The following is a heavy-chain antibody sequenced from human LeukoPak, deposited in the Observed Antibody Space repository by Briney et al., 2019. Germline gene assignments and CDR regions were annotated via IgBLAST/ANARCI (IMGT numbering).Heavy chain of an antibody. D-gene: IGHD2-2*01. V-gene: IGHV3-30-3*01. CDR2: ISYDGSNK. Sequence: GGSLRLSCTASEFTLSSYAMHWVRQAPGEGLEWVAAISYDGSNKYYADSVKGRFTISRDSSENTLYLQMNSLRAEDTAVYYCARGGCSSTSCSGFDYWGQGTLVTVSS. CDR1: EFTLSSYA. CDR3: ARGGCSSTSCSGFDY. J-gene: IGHJ4*02.